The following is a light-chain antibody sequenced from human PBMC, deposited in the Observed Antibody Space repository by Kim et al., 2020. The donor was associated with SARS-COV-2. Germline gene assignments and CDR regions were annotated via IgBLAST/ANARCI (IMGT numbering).Light chain of an antibody. V-gene: IGLV3-21*04. CDR3: QVWDSTTDHRVV. J-gene: IGLJ2*01. CDR2: YDS. Sequence: PGKPAGVSCGGNAIGSKSVHWYRQKSGQAPVLVIYYDSDRPSGIPERFSGSNSGNTATLTISRVEAGDEADYYCQVWDSTTDHRVVFGGGTQLTVL. CDR1: AIGSKS.